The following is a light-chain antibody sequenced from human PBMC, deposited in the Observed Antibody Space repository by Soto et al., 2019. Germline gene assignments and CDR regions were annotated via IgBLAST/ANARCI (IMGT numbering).Light chain of an antibody. CDR2: AAS. V-gene: IGKV1-39*01. Sequence: DIQMTQSPSSLSASLGDRVTITCRASQGIRNDLGWYQQKPGKAPNVLIYAASSLQSGVPSRFSGSGSGTDFTLTISSLQPEDSATYYCQQSYSTPWTFGQGTKVDIK. CDR1: QGIRND. J-gene: IGKJ1*01. CDR3: QQSYSTPWT.